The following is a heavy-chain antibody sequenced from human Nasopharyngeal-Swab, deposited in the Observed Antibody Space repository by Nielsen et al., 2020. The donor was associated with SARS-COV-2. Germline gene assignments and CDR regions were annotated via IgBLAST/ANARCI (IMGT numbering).Heavy chain of an antibody. CDR1: GFTFSSYG. Sequence: GGSLRLSCAASGFTFSSYGMHWVRQAPGKGLEWVAVISYDGSNKYYADSVKGRFTISRDNSKNTLYLQMNSLRAEDTAVYYCARGSGSYKEIRFDYWGQGTLVTVSS. D-gene: IGHD1-26*01. V-gene: IGHV3-30*03. CDR3: ARGSGSYKEIRFDY. CDR2: ISYDGSNK. J-gene: IGHJ4*02.